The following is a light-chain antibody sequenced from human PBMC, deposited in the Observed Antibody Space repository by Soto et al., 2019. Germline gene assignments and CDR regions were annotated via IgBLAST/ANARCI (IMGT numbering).Light chain of an antibody. V-gene: IGLV2-14*03. CDR2: DVK. Sequence: QSALTQPASVSGSPGQSITISCTGTSSDVGGYNYVPWYHQHPGKAPKLLIYDVKKRPLGVSNRFSGSTSGNTASLTISGLQAEDGADYYCTSYPTPSTVIFGGGTKLTVL. J-gene: IGLJ2*01. CDR1: SSDVGGYNY. CDR3: TSYPTPSTVI.